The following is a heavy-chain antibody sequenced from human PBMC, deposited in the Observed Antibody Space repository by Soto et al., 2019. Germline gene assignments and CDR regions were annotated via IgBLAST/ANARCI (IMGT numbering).Heavy chain of an antibody. D-gene: IGHD5-12*01. V-gene: IGHV3-48*03. CDR2: ITSRGPTI. J-gene: IGHJ5*02. CDR3: ARDSVRNGYKNA. Sequence: EAQLVESGGGLVQPGGSLRLSCAASGFTFSNYAMNWVRQAPGKGLEWVAYITSRGPTIYYADSVKGRFNISRDNAKTSLYLQMNNLRAEDTAIYYWARDSVRNGYKNAWGQGTLVTVSS. CDR1: GFTFSNYA.